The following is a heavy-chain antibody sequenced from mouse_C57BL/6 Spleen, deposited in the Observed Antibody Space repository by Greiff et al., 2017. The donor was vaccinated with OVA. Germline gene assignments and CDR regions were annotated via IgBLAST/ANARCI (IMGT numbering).Heavy chain of an antibody. Sequence: EVQLQQSGPELVKPGASVKISCKASGYTFTDYYMNWVKQSHGKSLEWIGDINPNNGGTSYNQKFKGKATLTVDKSSSTAYMELRSLTSEDSAVYYCARIYYYGSSYVLFDYWGQGTTLTVSS. D-gene: IGHD1-1*01. J-gene: IGHJ2*01. V-gene: IGHV1-26*01. CDR2: INPNNGGT. CDR1: GYTFTDYY. CDR3: ARIYYYGSSYVLFDY.